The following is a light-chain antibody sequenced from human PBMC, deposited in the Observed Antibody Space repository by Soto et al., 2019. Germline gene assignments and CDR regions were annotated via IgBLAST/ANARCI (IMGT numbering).Light chain of an antibody. CDR2: GAS. J-gene: IGKJ2*01. CDR3: QQYGRSPPYT. CDR1: QTVSSTY. V-gene: IGKV3-20*01. Sequence: EIVLTQSPGTLSLSPGERATLSCRASQTVSSTYLAWYQQKPGQAPSLLIYGASSRATGIPDRFSGSGSGTHFTLTISRLEPEDFAVYYCQQYGRSPPYTFGQGTKLEIK.